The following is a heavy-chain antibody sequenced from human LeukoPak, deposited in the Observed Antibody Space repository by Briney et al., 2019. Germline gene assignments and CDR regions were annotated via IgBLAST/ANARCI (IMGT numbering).Heavy chain of an antibody. Sequence: GGSLRLSCAASGFTVSSNYMSWVRQAPGKGLEWVSVIYSGGSTYYADSVRGRFTISRDNSKNTLYLQMNSLRAEDTAVYYCARVGRASSEVYCSGGSCYSGTRNYYGMDVWGQGTTVTVSS. J-gene: IGHJ6*02. CDR3: ARVGRASSEVYCSGGSCYSGTRNYYGMDV. V-gene: IGHV3-66*01. CDR2: IYSGGST. D-gene: IGHD2-15*01. CDR1: GFTVSSNY.